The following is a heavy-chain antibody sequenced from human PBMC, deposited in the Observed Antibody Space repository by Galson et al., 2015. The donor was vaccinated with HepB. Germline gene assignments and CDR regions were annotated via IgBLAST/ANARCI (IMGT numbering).Heavy chain of an antibody. CDR1: GGTFSNYA. Sequence: SVKVSCKASGGTFSNYAISWVRQAPGQGLEWLGGIIPIFGTANYAQKFQGRVTITADESTSTAYMELSSLRSEDTAVYYCARGVPLYDYVWGSYRYNWFDPWGQGTLVTVSS. CDR2: IIPIFGTA. J-gene: IGHJ5*02. CDR3: ARGVPLYDYVWGSYRYNWFDP. D-gene: IGHD3-16*02. V-gene: IGHV1-69*13.